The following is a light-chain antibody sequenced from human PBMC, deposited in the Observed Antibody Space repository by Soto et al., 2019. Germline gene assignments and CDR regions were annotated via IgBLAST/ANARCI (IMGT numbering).Light chain of an antibody. CDR3: SSYAGNHIV. V-gene: IGLV2-8*01. Sequence: QSALTQPPSASGSPGQSVAISCTGTSSDVGGYNYVSWYQQHPGKAPKLMIYDVSKRPSGVPDRFSGSKSGNTASLTVSGLQAEDEADYYCSSYAGNHIVFGTGTKSPS. CDR1: SSDVGGYNY. J-gene: IGLJ1*01. CDR2: DVS.